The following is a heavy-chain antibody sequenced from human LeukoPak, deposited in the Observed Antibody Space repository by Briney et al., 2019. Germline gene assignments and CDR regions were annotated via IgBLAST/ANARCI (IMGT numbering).Heavy chain of an antibody. CDR3: AKDSLYSGSSRAFDY. CDR2: ITGSGVST. CDR1: GFTFSSYP. D-gene: IGHD1-26*01. J-gene: IGHJ4*02. Sequence: PGGSLRLSCAASGFTFSSYPMSWVRQAPGKGLEWVSSITGSGVSTYYVDSVKGRFTISRDSSKNTLYLQMNSLRAEDTAVYYCAKDSLYSGSSRAFDYWGQGTLVTVSS. V-gene: IGHV3-23*01.